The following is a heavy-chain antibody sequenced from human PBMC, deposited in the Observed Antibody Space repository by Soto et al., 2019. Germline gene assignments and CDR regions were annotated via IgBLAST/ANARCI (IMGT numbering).Heavy chain of an antibody. D-gene: IGHD6-19*01. CDR2: IYYSGST. CDR3: AKDPQGGDQQWPKGYYYYYGTDV. CDR1: GGSISSYY. J-gene: IGHJ6*02. V-gene: IGHV4-59*01. Sequence: PSETLSLTCTVSGGSISSYYWSWIRQPPGKGLEWIGYIYYSGSTNYNPSLKSRVTISVDTSKNQFSLKLSSVTAADTAVYYCAKDPQGGDQQWPKGYYYYYGTDVWGQGTTVTGSS.